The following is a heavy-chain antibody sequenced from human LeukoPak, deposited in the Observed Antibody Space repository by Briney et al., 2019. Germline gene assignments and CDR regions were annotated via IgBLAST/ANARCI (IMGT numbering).Heavy chain of an antibody. J-gene: IGHJ4*02. CDR3: AKDPTGIVGVTGGFDY. V-gene: IGHV3-64*01. CDR1: GFTFSSYA. Sequence: PGGSLRLSCAASGFTFSSYAMHWVRQAPGKGLEYVSAISSNGGSTYYANSVKGRFTISRDNSKNTLYLQMGSLRAEDTALYYCAKDPTGIVGVTGGFDYWGQGTLVTVSS. CDR2: ISSNGGST. D-gene: IGHD1-26*01.